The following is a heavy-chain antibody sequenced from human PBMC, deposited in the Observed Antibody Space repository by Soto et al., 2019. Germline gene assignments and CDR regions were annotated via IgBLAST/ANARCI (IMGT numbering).Heavy chain of an antibody. CDR2: INAGNGNT. D-gene: IGHD4-17*01. Sequence: ASVKVSCKASGYTFTSYAMHWVRQAPGQRLEWMGWINAGNGNTKYSQRFQGRVTITRDTSASTAYMELSSLRSEDTAVYYCASPTTVTTGAAFDIWGQGTMVTVSS. CDR1: GYTFTSYA. J-gene: IGHJ3*02. V-gene: IGHV1-3*01. CDR3: ASPTTVTTGAAFDI.